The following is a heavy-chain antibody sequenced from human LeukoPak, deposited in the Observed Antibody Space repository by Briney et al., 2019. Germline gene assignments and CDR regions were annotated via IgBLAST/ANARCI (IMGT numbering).Heavy chain of an antibody. D-gene: IGHD4-11*01. CDR3: ARDAYSTRYYYYGMDV. V-gene: IGHV3-33*01. Sequence: PGGSLRLSCAASGFTFSSYGMHWVRQAPGKGLEWVADIWFDGKNEHFADSVRGRFTVSRDNSKNTLYLQMNSLRAEDTAVYYCARDAYSTRYYYYGMDVWGQGTTVTVSS. CDR1: GFTFSSYG. CDR2: IWFDGKNE. J-gene: IGHJ6*02.